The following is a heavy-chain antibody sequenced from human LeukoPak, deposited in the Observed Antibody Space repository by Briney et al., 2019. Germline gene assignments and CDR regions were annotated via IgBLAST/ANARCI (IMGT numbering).Heavy chain of an antibody. J-gene: IGHJ5*02. V-gene: IGHV1-18*01. D-gene: IGHD3-3*01. CDR3: VRDDYDFWSGYYPPGWFDP. CDR1: GYTFTSYG. CDR2: ISAYNGNT. Sequence: ASVKVSCKASGYTFTSYGISWVRQAPGQGLEWMGWISAYNGNTNYAQKLQGRVTMTTDISASTAYMELRSLRSDDTAVYYCVRDDYDFWSGYYPPGWFDPWGQGTLVTVSS.